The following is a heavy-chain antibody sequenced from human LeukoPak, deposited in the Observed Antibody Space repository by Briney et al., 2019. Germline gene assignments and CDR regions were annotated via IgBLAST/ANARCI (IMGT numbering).Heavy chain of an antibody. CDR2: IRFDGSNN. V-gene: IGHV3-30*02. CDR1: EFSFSSYA. J-gene: IGHJ6*03. Sequence: GGSLRLSCVASEFSFSSYAMHWVRQAPGKGLEWVAFIRFDGSNNYYADSVKGRFTISRDNSKNTLYLQMNSLRAEDTAVYYCAKDGGGYYPYYYYYMDVWGKGTTVTISS. CDR3: AKDGGGYYPYYYYYMDV. D-gene: IGHD3-22*01.